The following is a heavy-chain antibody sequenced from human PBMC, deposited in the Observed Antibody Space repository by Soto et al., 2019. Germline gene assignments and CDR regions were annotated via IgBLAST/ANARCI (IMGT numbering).Heavy chain of an antibody. D-gene: IGHD3-22*01. CDR2: PYIGWLA. V-gene: IGHV4-39*01. J-gene: IGHJ5*02. Sequence: PSETLSLTCTVSGASFTAGSRFWGWIRQSPGKGVEWIASPYIGWLAYYNRSLSSRVTISVDTSKSQFSLRLHPVTAADTAVYSCATAPEAFAPAGYYVNWYDPWGHGTMVTVCS. CDR3: ATAPEAFAPAGYYVNWYDP. CDR1: GASFTAGSRF.